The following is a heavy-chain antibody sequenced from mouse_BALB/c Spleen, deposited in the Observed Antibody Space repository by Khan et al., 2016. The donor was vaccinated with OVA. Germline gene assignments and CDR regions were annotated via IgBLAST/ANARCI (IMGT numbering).Heavy chain of an antibody. CDR2: ISYSGST. Sequence: EVQLQESGPGLVKPSQSLSLTCTVTGYSITNNYAWNWIRQFPGNKLEWMGYISYSGSTNYNPSLQSRISITRDTSKNQFFLQLNSVTTEDTSTYYCARGNYYGYYFDYWGQGTTLTVSS. J-gene: IGHJ2*01. CDR3: ARGNYYGYYFDY. V-gene: IGHV3-2*02. CDR1: GYSITNNYA. D-gene: IGHD1-1*01.